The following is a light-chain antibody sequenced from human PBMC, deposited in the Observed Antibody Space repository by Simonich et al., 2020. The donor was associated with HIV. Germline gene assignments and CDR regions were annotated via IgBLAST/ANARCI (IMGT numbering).Light chain of an antibody. Sequence: IQMTQSPSTLSASVGESVTIPCRSSQRLSSWLAWYQQKPGKAPKLLIYAASNLQSGVPSRISGSGSGTDFTLTISSLQPEDFATYYCLQDYNYPRTFGQGTKVEIK. CDR1: QRLSSW. V-gene: IGKV1-6*01. CDR3: LQDYNYPRT. J-gene: IGKJ1*01. CDR2: AAS.